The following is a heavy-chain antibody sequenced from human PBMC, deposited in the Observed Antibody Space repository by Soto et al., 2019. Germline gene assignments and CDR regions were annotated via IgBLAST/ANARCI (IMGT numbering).Heavy chain of an antibody. CDR3: ARAKYDYIWGSYHPFDQ. CDR2: INVGDDKT. V-gene: IGHV1-3*01. D-gene: IGHD3-16*02. Sequence: QVQLVQSGAEVKKPGASVRLSCKVSGKSFDNFAVLWVRQTPGQRPEWMGRINVGDDKTKYSEKFQGRVIVSYDTSATTAYMELRALSSEDTAVYYCARAKYDYIWGSYHPFDQWAQGAQVTVAS. CDR1: GKSFDNFA. J-gene: IGHJ4*02.